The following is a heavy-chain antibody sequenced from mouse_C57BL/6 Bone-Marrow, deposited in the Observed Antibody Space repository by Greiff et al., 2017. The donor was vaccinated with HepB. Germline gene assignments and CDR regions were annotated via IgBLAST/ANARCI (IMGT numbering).Heavy chain of an antibody. J-gene: IGHJ2*01. CDR3: ARSGRLGYFDY. D-gene: IGHD2-4*01. V-gene: IGHV1-26*01. CDR2: INPNNGGT. Sequence: VQLQQSGPELVKPGASVKISCKASGYTFTDYYMNWVKQSHGQSLEWIGDINPNNGGTSYNQKFKGKATLTVDKSSSTAYMELRSLTSEDSAVYYCARSGRLGYFDYWGQGTTLTVSS. CDR1: GYTFTDYY.